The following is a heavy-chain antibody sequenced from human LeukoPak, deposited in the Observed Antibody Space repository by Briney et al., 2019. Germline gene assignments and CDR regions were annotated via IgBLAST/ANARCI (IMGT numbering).Heavy chain of an antibody. V-gene: IGHV3-21*01. Sequence: NTGGSLRLSCAASGFSFSSYSMNWVRQAPGKGLEWVSSISSSSSYIYYADSVKGRFTISRDNAQNSMYLQMNSLRVEDTAVYYCTSWGDTTAEYFQRWGQGTLVTVSS. CDR2: ISSSSSYI. CDR3: TSWGDTTAEYFQR. J-gene: IGHJ1*01. D-gene: IGHD2-21*02. CDR1: GFSFSSYS.